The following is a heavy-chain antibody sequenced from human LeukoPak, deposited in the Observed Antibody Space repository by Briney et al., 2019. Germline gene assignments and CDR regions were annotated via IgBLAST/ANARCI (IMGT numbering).Heavy chain of an antibody. CDR3: ARGQKYRYGYTVTELGSGYFDY. CDR2: IYYSGRT. V-gene: IGHV4-59*12. Sequence: SETLSLTCTVSGGSISNCYWSWIRQPPGKGLEWIGYIYYSGRTRYNPSLKSPVTISVATSKNQFSLRLSSVTAADTAVYFCARGQKYRYGYTVTELGSGYFDYWGQGTLVTVSS. CDR1: GGSISNCY. D-gene: IGHD5-18*01. J-gene: IGHJ4*02.